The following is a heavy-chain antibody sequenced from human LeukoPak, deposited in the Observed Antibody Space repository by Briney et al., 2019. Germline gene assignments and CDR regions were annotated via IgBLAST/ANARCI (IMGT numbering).Heavy chain of an antibody. CDR3: ASLDSSGYYYQRGGFDY. CDR1: GFTFSSYS. Sequence: GGSLRLSCAASGFTFSSYSMNWVRQAPGKGLEWVSYISSSSSTIYYADSVKGRFTISRDNAKNSLYLQMKSLRAEDTAVYYCASLDSSGYYYQRGGFDYWGQGTLVTVSS. J-gene: IGHJ4*02. CDR2: ISSSSSTI. V-gene: IGHV3-48*01. D-gene: IGHD3-22*01.